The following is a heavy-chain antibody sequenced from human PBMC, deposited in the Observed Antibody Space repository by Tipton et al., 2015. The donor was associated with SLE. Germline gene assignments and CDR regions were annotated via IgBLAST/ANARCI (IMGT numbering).Heavy chain of an antibody. CDR3: ARDAGGSLGMESYYYYMDV. Sequence: TLSLTRTVSGGSMSYHYWSWIRQPPGKGLEWIGYIYYTGNTNYNPSLKSRVTISVDTSKNQFSLNLSSVTAADTAVYYCARDAGGSLGMESYYYYMDVWGKGTTVTVSS. CDR1: GGSMSYHY. V-gene: IGHV4-59*11. D-gene: IGHD7-27*01. CDR2: IYYTGNT. J-gene: IGHJ6*03.